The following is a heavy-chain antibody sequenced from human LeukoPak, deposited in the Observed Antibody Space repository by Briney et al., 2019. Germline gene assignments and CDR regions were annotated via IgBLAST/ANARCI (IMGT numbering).Heavy chain of an antibody. CDR2: INPNSGGT. J-gene: IGHJ4*02. D-gene: IGHD3-22*01. CDR3: ARAYDSSGYCPDY. Sequence: ASVKVSCKASGYTFTGYYMHWVRQAPGQGLEWMGWINPNSGGTNYAQKFQGRVTMTRDTSISIAYMELSRLRSDDTAVYYCARAYDSSGYCPDYWGQGTLVTVSS. V-gene: IGHV1-2*02. CDR1: GYTFTGYY.